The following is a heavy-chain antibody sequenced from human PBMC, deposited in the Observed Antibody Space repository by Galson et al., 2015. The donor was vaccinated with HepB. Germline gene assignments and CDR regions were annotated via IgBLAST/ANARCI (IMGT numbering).Heavy chain of an antibody. J-gene: IGHJ4*02. CDR1: GFTFDDYA. CDR3: AKDSKYYYQSRVPYFDY. Sequence: SLRLSCAASGFTFDDYAMHWVRQAPGKGLEWVSGISWNSGSIGYADSVKGRFTISRDNAKNSLYLQMNSLRAEDTALYYCAKDSKYYYQSRVPYFDYWGQGTLVTASS. CDR2: ISWNSGSI. D-gene: IGHD3-10*01. V-gene: IGHV3-9*01.